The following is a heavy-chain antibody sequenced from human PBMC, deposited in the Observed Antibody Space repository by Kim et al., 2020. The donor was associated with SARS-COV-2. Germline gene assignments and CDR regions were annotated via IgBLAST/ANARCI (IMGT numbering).Heavy chain of an antibody. CDR2: IYYRGSS. Sequence: SETLSLTGTVSGGSISSGDNYWGWVRQPPGKGLEWSASIYYRGSSNYNKLSLKSRVTISGDRSKNQIYLKLNSVTAAETAVYYCARQATTTVTFGEAYFDFWGQGPLITVSS. CDR3: ARQATTTVTFGEAYFDF. CDR1: GGSISSGDNY. J-gene: IGHJ4*02. V-gene: IGHV4-39*01. D-gene: IGHD3-10*01.